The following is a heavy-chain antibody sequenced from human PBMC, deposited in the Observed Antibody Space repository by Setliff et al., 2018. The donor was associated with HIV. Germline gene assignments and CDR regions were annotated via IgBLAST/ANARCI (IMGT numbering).Heavy chain of an antibody. CDR2: VNSDGTNT. CDR3: AKDRVSMVRGIGL. J-gene: IGHJ4*02. D-gene: IGHD3-10*01. Sequence: GGSLRLSCAASGFTFSNYWMHWVRQAPGKGLVWVSRVNSDGTNTTYADSVKGRFTSSRDNSKNTVYLRVNSLRVEDTAVYYCAKDRVSMVRGIGLWGQGTLVTVSS. CDR1: GFTFSNYW. V-gene: IGHV3-74*01.